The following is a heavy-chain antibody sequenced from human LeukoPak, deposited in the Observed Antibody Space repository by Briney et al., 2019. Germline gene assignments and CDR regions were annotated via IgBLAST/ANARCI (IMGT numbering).Heavy chain of an antibody. CDR3: ARDRRVGATHNWFDP. D-gene: IGHD1-26*01. CDR2: IIPIFGTA. CDR1: GGTFSSYA. Sequence: SVKVSCKASGGTFSSYAISWVRQAPGQGLEWMRGIIPIFGTANYAQKFQGRVTITADESTSTAYMELSSLRSEDTAVYYCARDRRVGATHNWFDPWGQGTLVTVSS. V-gene: IGHV1-69*13. J-gene: IGHJ5*02.